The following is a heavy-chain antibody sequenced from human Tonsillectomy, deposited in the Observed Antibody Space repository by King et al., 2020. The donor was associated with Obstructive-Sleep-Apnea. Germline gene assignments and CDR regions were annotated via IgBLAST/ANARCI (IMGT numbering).Heavy chain of an antibody. J-gene: IGHJ3*02. Sequence: VQLVESGGGVVQPGKSLRLSCAASGLTYSSYGMHWVRQAPGKGLDWVAVIWYDGSDKNYADSVKGRFTISRDNSKNTLYLQMNSLRAEDTAVYYCAREKDDAFDIWGQGTMVTVSS. CDR3: AREKDDAFDI. V-gene: IGHV3-33*01. CDR2: IWYDGSDK. CDR1: GLTYSSYG.